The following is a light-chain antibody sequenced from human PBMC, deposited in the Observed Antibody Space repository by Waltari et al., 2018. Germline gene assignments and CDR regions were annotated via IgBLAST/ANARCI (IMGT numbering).Light chain of an antibody. CDR2: DAS. CDR1: QSVSSY. CDR3: QQRSNWQFT. V-gene: IGKV3-11*01. J-gene: IGKJ3*01. Sequence: EIVLTQSPAPLSLSPGARATLSCRASQSVSSYLAWYQQKPGQAPRLLIYDASNRATGIPARFSGSGSGTDFTLTISSLEPEDFAVYYCQQRSNWQFTFGPGTKVDIK.